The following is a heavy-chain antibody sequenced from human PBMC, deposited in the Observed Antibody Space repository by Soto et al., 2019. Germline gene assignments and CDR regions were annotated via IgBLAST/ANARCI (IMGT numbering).Heavy chain of an antibody. Sequence: GGSLRLSCAAAGFTFSSYWMYWVRQAPEKGLVWVSRINGDGSSTTYAESVKGRFTISRDNAKNTLYLQMNSLSAEDSAVYYCATVAYSGSFFAHWGQGTLVTVSS. V-gene: IGHV3-74*01. CDR2: INGDGSST. CDR3: ATVAYSGSFFAH. CDR1: GFTFSSYW. D-gene: IGHD1-26*01. J-gene: IGHJ5*02.